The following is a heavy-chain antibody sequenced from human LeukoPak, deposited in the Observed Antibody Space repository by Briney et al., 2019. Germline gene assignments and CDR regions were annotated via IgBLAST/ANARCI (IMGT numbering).Heavy chain of an antibody. CDR1: GGSISSYY. V-gene: IGHV4-59*08. CDR2: IYYSGST. CDR3: ARHAGTALVPFDY. D-gene: IGHD5-18*01. J-gene: IGHJ4*02. Sequence: SETLSLTCTVSGGSISSYYWSWIRQPPGKGLEWIGYIYYSGSTNYNPSLKSRVTISIDTSKNQFSLKLSSVTAADTAVYYCARHAGTALVPFDYWGQGTLGTVSS.